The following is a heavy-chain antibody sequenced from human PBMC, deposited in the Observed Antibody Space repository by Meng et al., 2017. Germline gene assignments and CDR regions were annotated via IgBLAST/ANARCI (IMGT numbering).Heavy chain of an antibody. J-gene: IGHJ6*02. CDR2: ISYDGSNK. D-gene: IGHD3-10*01. CDR1: GFTFSSYA. V-gene: IGHV3-30*04. Sequence: GESLKISCAASGFTFSSYAMHWVRQAPGKGLEWVAVISYDGSNKYYADSVKGRFTTSRDNSKNTLYLQMNSLRAEDTAVYYCARSRVDMVRGVIIKVYYYYGMDVWGQGTTVTVSS. CDR3: ARSRVDMVRGVIIKVYYYYGMDV.